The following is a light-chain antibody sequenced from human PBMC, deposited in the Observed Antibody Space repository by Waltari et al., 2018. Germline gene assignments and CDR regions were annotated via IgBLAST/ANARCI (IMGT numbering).Light chain of an antibody. CDR3: QQYNTWSYT. V-gene: IGKV3-15*01. Sequence: ETVMTQSPATLSMSPGDRATLSCRPNQNVNTQFGWYQQKPGQAPRLLFYSASIRAPGIPARFSASGSGTEFTLTITSLQPEDFAVYYCQQYNTWSYTFGQGTKLEIK. J-gene: IGKJ2*01. CDR1: QNVNTQ. CDR2: SAS.